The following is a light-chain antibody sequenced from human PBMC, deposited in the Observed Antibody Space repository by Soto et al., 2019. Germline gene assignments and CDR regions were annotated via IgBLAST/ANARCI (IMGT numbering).Light chain of an antibody. CDR3: QAYDYSLTASV. V-gene: IGLV2-8*01. CDR2: EVT. J-gene: IGLJ3*02. Sequence: QSVLTQPPSASGSPGQSVTISCTGTSSDVGGYNYVSWYQHHPGKGPKLVIYEVTKRPSGVPDRFSGSKSGNTASLTVSGLQAEDEAHYYCQAYDYSLTASVFGGGTKVTVL. CDR1: SSDVGGYNY.